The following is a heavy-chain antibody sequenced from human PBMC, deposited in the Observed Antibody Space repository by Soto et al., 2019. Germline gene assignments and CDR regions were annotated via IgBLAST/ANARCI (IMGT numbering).Heavy chain of an antibody. V-gene: IGHV1-46*03. CDR2: INPSGGST. Sequence: ASVKVSCKASGYTFTSYYMHWVRQAPGQGLEWMGVINPSGGSTSYAQKFQGRVTMTRDTSTSTVYMELSSLRSEDTAVYYCASITGTTDGVDTWGQGTLVPVSS. J-gene: IGHJ5*02. CDR1: GYTFTSYY. D-gene: IGHD1-7*01. CDR3: ASITGTTDGVDT.